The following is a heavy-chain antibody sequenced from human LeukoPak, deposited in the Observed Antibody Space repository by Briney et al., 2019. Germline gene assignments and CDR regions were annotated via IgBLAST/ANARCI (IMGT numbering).Heavy chain of an antibody. CDR1: GYTFTSYA. Sequence: ASVKVSCKASGYTFTSYAISWVRHAPGQGLEWMGGIIPIFGTANYAQKFQGRVTITADESTSTAYMELSSLRSEDTAVYYRALEMATAGFDYWGQGTLVTVSS. D-gene: IGHD5-24*01. CDR2: IIPIFGTA. J-gene: IGHJ4*02. V-gene: IGHV1-69*13. CDR3: ALEMATAGFDY.